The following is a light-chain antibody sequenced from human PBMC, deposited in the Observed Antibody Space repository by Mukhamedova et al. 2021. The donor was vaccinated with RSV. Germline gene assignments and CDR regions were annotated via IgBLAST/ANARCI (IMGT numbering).Light chain of an antibody. CDR1: QSVSSSY. CDR2: GAS. CDR3: QQYNSYRT. Sequence: GERATLSCRASQSVSSSYLAWYQQKPGQAPRLLIYGASSRATGIPDRFSGSGSGTEFTLTISSLQPDDFATYYCQQYNSYRTFGQG. J-gene: IGKJ1*01. V-gene: IGKV3-20*01.